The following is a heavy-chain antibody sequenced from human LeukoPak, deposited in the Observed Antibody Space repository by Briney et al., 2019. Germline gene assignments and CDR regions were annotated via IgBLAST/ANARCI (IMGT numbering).Heavy chain of an antibody. J-gene: IGHJ4*02. CDR3: TKYNNDHFDY. V-gene: IGHV3-33*03. CDR2: IAYDGSRA. D-gene: IGHD1-14*01. Sequence: GRSLRLSCAGSGFTFGGYGMHWFRQTPGKGLEWVAVIAYDGSRAFYADSVKGRFTISRDNSKNTMSVQMDDLRAEDTAVYYCTKYNNDHFDYWGQGTLVTVSS. CDR1: GFTFGGYG.